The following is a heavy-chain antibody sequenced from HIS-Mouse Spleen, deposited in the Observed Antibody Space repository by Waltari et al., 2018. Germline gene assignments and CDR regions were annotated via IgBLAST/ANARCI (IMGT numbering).Heavy chain of an antibody. J-gene: IGHJ4*02. CDR2: ISWNSGSI. CDR1: GFTFADYA. CDR3: AKDGRSLNY. Sequence: EVQLVESGGGLVQPGRSLRLSCAASGFTFADYAMHWVRQAPGKGLEWVSGISWNSGSIGYADAVKGRLTISRDNAKNSLFLQMNSLRAEDTALDYCAKDGRSLNYWGQGTLVTVSS. V-gene: IGHV3-9*01.